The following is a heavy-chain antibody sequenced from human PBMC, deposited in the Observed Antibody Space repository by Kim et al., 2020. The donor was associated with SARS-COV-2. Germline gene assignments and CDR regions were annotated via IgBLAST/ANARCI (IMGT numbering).Heavy chain of an antibody. Sequence: SQTLSLTCAISGDSVSSNSAAWNWIRQSPSRGLEWLGRTYYRSKWYNDYAVSVKSRITINPDTSKNQFSLQLNSVTPEDTAVYYCARDGMLTTVARGAFDIWGQGTMVTVSS. CDR3: ARDGMLTTVARGAFDI. V-gene: IGHV6-1*01. CDR2: TYYRSKWYN. CDR1: GDSVSSNSAA. J-gene: IGHJ3*02. D-gene: IGHD4-17*01.